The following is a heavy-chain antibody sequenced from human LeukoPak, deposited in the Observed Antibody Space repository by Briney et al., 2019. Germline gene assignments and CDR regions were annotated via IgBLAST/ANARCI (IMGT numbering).Heavy chain of an antibody. CDR3: AREQEIGWKGATIEWYFDY. J-gene: IGHJ4*02. V-gene: IGHV1-69*04. CDR2: IIPIFGIA. D-gene: IGHD5-12*01. Sequence: GASVKVSCKASGGTFSSYAISWVRQAPGQGLEWMGRIIPIFGIANYAQKFQGRVTITADKSTSTAYMELSRLRYADTVVYYCAREQEIGWKGATIEWYFDYWGQGTLVTVSS. CDR1: GGTFSSYA.